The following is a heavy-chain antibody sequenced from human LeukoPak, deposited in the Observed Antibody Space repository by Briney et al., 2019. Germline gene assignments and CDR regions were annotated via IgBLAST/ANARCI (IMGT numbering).Heavy chain of an antibody. V-gene: IGHV4-61*02. J-gene: IGHJ5*02. CDR1: GGSVSSGNYY. D-gene: IGHD3-22*01. Sequence: PSETLSPTCTVSGGSVSSGNYYWSWIRQPAGKGLEWIGRIYSSGSTNYNPSLKSRVTISVDTSKNQFSLKLSSVTAADTAVYYCASIYYYDSAPFDPWGQGTLVTVSS. CDR2: IYSSGST. CDR3: ASIYYYDSAPFDP.